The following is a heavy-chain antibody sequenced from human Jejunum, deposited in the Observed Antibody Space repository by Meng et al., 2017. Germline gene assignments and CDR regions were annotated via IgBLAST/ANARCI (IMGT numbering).Heavy chain of an antibody. Sequence: GESLKISCTGSGFRFGDFALSWVRQAPGKGLECVGFIRSKAYGGTAEYAASVKGRFSISRDDSKSIAYLQMNSLKSEDTAKYYCSRVGSSGWYFVGSFDIWGQG. CDR2: IRSKAYGGTA. CDR1: GFRFGDFA. V-gene: IGHV3-49*04. D-gene: IGHD6-19*01. J-gene: IGHJ3*02. CDR3: SRVGSSGWYFVGSFDI.